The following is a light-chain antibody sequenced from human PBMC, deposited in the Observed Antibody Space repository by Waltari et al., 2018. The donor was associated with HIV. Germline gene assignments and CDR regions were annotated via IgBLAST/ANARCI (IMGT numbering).Light chain of an antibody. Sequence: DIVMTQSPDSLAVSLGERATINCKSSQSVLYSSNNKNYLAWYQQKPGQPPNLLIYLASTRESGVPDRFSGSGSGTDFTLTISSLQAEDVAVYYCQQYYSTPWTFGQGTKVEIK. CDR1: QSVLYSSNNKNY. V-gene: IGKV4-1*01. J-gene: IGKJ1*01. CDR3: QQYYSTPWT. CDR2: LAS.